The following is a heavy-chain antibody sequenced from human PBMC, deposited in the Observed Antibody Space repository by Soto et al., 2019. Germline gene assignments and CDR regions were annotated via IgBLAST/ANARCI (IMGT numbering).Heavy chain of an antibody. CDR2: SRNKAAGYTT. J-gene: IGHJ4*02. V-gene: IGHV3-72*01. CDR3: ARGRNSFDY. Sequence: EVQLVESGGGLVQPGGSLRLSCAVSGFTFSDYYMDWVRQAPGKGLEWIGRSRNKAAGYTTQYAASVEGRFTVSRDDSKSSCYLQMNSLKTDDTAVYYCARGRNSFDYWGQGILVTVSS. CDR1: GFTFSDYY.